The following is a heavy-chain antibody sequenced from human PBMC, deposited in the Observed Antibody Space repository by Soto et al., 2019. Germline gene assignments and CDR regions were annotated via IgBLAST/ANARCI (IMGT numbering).Heavy chain of an antibody. D-gene: IGHD6-6*01. Sequence: SLTSAISGDRVSSNGAAWYWIRQSPSRGLEWLGRTYYRSKWYNDYAVSVKSRITINPDTSKNQFSLQLNSVTPEDTAVYFCARTLSSSAETWFDPWGQGTLVTVSS. CDR2: TYYRSKWYN. CDR1: GDRVSSNGAA. CDR3: ARTLSSSAETWFDP. V-gene: IGHV6-1*01. J-gene: IGHJ5*02.